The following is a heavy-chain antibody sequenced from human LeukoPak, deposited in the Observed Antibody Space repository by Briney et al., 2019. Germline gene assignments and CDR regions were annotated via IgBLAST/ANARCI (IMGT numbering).Heavy chain of an antibody. CDR3: ARVRRGSYCFDY. J-gene: IGHJ4*02. CDR1: GFTFSSYA. CDR2: ISYDGSNK. V-gene: IGHV3-30*04. Sequence: GGSLRLSCAASGFTFSSYAMHWGRQAPGKGLEWVAVISYDGSNKYYADSVKGRFTISRDNSKNTLYLQMNSLRSDDTAVYYCARVRRGSYCFDYWGQGTLVTVSS. D-gene: IGHD1-26*01.